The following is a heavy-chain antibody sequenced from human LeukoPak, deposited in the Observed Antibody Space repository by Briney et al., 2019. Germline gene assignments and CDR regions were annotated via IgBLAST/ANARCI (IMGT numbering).Heavy chain of an antibody. D-gene: IGHD3-22*01. J-gene: IGHJ4*02. CDR3: ARLGTSGGYYPIAC. Sequence: PSETLSLTCTVPGGSISSYYWSWIRQPPGKGLEWIGYIYYSGSTNYNPSLKSRVTISVDTSKNQFSLKLSSVTAADTAVYYCARLGTSGGYYPIACWGQGTLVTVSS. V-gene: IGHV4-59*01. CDR1: GGSISSYY. CDR2: IYYSGST.